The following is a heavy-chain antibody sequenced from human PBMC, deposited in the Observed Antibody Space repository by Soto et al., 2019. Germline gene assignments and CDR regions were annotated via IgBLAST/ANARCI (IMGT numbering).Heavy chain of an antibody. CDR3: ARDLIGSGYYFDY. J-gene: IGHJ4*02. Sequence: SETLSLTCTVSGGSISSYYWSWIRQSPGKGLEWIGYIYYSGSTNYNPSLKSRVTISVDTSENQFSLKLSSVTAADTAVYYCARDLIGSGYYFDYWGQGTLVTVSS. CDR2: IYYSGST. V-gene: IGHV4-59*01. D-gene: IGHD3-22*01. CDR1: GGSISSYY.